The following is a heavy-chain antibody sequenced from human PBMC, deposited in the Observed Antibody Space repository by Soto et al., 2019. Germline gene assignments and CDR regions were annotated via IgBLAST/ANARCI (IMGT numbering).Heavy chain of an antibody. Sequence: SETLSLTCTVSGGSVSSGSYYWSWIRQPPGKGLEWIGYIYYSGSTNYNPSLKSRVTISVDTSKNQFSLKLSSVPAADPAVYYCARVPYDFWSGYAAHGWFDPWGQGTLVTVSS. CDR1: GGSVSSGSYY. V-gene: IGHV4-61*01. J-gene: IGHJ5*02. D-gene: IGHD3-3*01. CDR2: IYYSGST. CDR3: ARVPYDFWSGYAAHGWFDP.